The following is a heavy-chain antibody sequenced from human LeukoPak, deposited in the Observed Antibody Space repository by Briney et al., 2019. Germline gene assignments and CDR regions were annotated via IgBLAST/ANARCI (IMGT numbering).Heavy chain of an antibody. CDR1: GYTFTGYY. Sequence: AASVKVSCKASGYTFTGYYMHWVRQAPGQGLEWMGWINPNSGGTNYAQKFQGRVTMTRDTSISTAYMELSRLRSDDTAVYYCARSSPIVVVPAAGNWFDPWGQGTLVTVSS. V-gene: IGHV1-2*02. CDR2: INPNSGGT. J-gene: IGHJ5*02. D-gene: IGHD2-2*01. CDR3: ARSSPIVVVPAAGNWFDP.